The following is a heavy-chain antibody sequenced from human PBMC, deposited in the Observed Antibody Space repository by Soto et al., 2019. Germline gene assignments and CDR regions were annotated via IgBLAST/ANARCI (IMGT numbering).Heavy chain of an antibody. Sequence: SETLSLTCTVSGGSISSYYWSWIRQPPGKGLEWIGYIYYSGSTNYNPSLKSRVTISVDTSKNQFSLKLSSVTAADTAVYYCARELYYGGKQGGYYYYGMDVWGQGTTVTAP. CDR1: GGSISSYY. CDR2: IYYSGST. D-gene: IGHD4-17*01. CDR3: ARELYYGGKQGGYYYYGMDV. V-gene: IGHV4-59*01. J-gene: IGHJ6*02.